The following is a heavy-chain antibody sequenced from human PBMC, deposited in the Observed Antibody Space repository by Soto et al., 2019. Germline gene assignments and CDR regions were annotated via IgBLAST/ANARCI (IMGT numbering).Heavy chain of an antibody. CDR3: AKETRYNSGWYYYYYGMDV. CDR1: GFTFSSYG. D-gene: IGHD6-19*01. Sequence: QVQLVESGGGVVQPGRSLRLSCAASGFTFSSYGMHWVRQAPGKGLEWVAVISYDGSNKNYEDSVKGRFTISRDNSKNTLYLQMNSLRPEDTAVYYCAKETRYNSGWYYYYYGMDVWGQGTTVTVSS. CDR2: ISYDGSNK. J-gene: IGHJ6*02. V-gene: IGHV3-30*18.